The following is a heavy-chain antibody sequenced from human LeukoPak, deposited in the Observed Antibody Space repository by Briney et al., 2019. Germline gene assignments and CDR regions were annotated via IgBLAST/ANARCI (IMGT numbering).Heavy chain of an antibody. V-gene: IGHV4-34*08. D-gene: IGHD3-16*02. CDR3: ALMITFGGVIVDY. Sequence: LRLSCAASGFTFSDYYMSWIRQPPGKGLEWIGEINHSGSTNYNPSLKSRVTISVDTSKNQFSLKLSSVTAVDTAVYYCALMITFGGVIVDYWGQGTLVTVSS. CDR2: INHSGST. J-gene: IGHJ4*02. CDR1: GFTFSDYY.